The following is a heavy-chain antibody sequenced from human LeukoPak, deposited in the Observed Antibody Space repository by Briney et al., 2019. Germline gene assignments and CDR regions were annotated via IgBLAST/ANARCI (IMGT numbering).Heavy chain of an antibody. V-gene: IGHV4-61*01. J-gene: IGHJ4*02. CDR2: IYYSGST. CDR1: GGSVSSGSYY. CDR3: ARLTNDYSFDY. Sequence: SETLSLTCTVSGGSVSSGSYYWSWIRQPPGKGLEWIGYIYYSGSTNYNPSLKSRVTISVDTSKNQFSLKLSSVTAADTAVYYCARLTNDYSFDYWGQGTQVTVSS. D-gene: IGHD1-1*01.